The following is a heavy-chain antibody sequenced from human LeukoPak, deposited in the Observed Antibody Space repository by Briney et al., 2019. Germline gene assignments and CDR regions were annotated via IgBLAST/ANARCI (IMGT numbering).Heavy chain of an antibody. CDR3: ARVFNIAVAGTLGY. CDR2: ISAYNGNT. V-gene: IGHV1-18*01. CDR1: GYTFTSYG. D-gene: IGHD6-19*01. Sequence: ASVKVSCKASGYTFTSYGISWVRQAPGQGLEWMGWISAYNGNTNYAQKLQGRVTMTTDTSTSTAYMELSRLRSDDTAVYYCARVFNIAVAGTLGYWGQGTLVTVSS. J-gene: IGHJ4*02.